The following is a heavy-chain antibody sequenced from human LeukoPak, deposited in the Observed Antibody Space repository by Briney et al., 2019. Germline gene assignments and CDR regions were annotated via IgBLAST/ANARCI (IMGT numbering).Heavy chain of an antibody. J-gene: IGHJ6*04. V-gene: IGHV3-21*01. Sequence: GGSLRLSCAASGFTFSSYSMNWVGQAPGKGLEWVSSISSSSSYIYYADSVKGRFIISRDNAKNSLYLQMNSLRAEDTAVYYCARVHYGSGSYPRSAAYYYYYGMDVWGRGTTVTVSS. CDR3: ARVHYGSGSYPRSAAYYYYYGMDV. CDR2: ISSSSSYI. CDR1: GFTFSSYS. D-gene: IGHD3-10*01.